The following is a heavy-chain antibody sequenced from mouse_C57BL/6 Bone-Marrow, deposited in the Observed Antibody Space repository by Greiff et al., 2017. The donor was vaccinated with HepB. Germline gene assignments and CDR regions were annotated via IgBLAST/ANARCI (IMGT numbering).Heavy chain of an antibody. J-gene: IGHJ4*01. Sequence: EVQLQESGGDLVKPGGSLKLSCAASGFTFSSYGMSWVRQTPDKRLEWVATISSGGSYTYYPDSVKGRFTISRDNAKNTLYLQMSSLKSEDTAMYYCARPQFITNYYAMDYWGQGTSVTVSS. V-gene: IGHV5-6*01. D-gene: IGHD1-1*01. CDR1: GFTFSSYG. CDR2: ISSGGSYT. CDR3: ARPQFITNYYAMDY.